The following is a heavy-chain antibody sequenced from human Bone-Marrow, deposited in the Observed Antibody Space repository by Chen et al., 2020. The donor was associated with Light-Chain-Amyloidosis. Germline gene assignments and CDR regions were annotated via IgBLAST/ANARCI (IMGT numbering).Heavy chain of an antibody. CDR3: ARRRDGYNFDY. CDR1: GYTFPNYW. CDR2: IYPDASDA. J-gene: IGHJ4*02. V-gene: IGHV5-51*01. D-gene: IGHD5-12*01. Sequence: EVQLEQSGPEVIKPGESLKISCKGSGYTFPNYWIGWVRQMPGKGLEWMGVIYPDASDARYSPSFEGQVTISAAKSITTAYLQWRSLKASDTAMYYCARRRDGYNFDYWGQGTLVTVSS.